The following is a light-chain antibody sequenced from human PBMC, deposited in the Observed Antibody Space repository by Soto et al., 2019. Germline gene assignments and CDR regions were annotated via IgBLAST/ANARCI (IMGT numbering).Light chain of an antibody. Sequence: QSVLTQPPSVSGAPGQRVTISCTGSSSNIGAGYDVHWYQQLPGTAPKLLIYDNNSRPSGVPDRFSGSKSGTSASLAITGLQAEDEADYYCQSYDSSLSGSVFGGGTQLPSS. V-gene: IGLV1-40*01. J-gene: IGLJ7*01. CDR2: DNN. CDR3: QSYDSSLSGSV. CDR1: SSNIGAGYD.